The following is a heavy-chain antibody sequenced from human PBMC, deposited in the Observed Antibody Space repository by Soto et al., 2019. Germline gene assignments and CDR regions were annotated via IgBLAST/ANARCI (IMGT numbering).Heavy chain of an antibody. CDR2: IYWDDDE. V-gene: IGHV2-5*02. CDR3: AHGRGGFYWNDGDFDF. CDR1: GFSLTSRPIG. D-gene: IGHD1-1*01. J-gene: IGHJ4*02. Sequence: QIILKESGPTLVKPTETLTLTCSFSGFSLTSRPIGVGWIRQPPGQALECLALIYWDDDERYSPSLRSRLAITKDTSKNQVVLTMTHVDPMDTATYYCAHGRGGFYWNDGDFDFWGQGTLVTVSS.